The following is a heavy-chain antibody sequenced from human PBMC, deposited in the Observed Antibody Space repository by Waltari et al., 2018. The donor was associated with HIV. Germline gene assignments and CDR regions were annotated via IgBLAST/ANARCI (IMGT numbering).Heavy chain of an antibody. D-gene: IGHD2-15*01. CDR1: GGLISGSTYY. CDR2: IKYSGNT. J-gene: IGHJ4*02. V-gene: IGHV4-39*01. Sequence: QLQLQESGPGLVRPSETLSLTCTVSGGLISGSTYYWGWIRQTPERGLEWIGSIKYSGNTFYKSSLKSRATMSIDTSKNQFSLRLNSLTAADTAVYYCMRRDDCISGHCPFDYWGQGILVTVSS. CDR3: MRRDDCISGHCPFDY.